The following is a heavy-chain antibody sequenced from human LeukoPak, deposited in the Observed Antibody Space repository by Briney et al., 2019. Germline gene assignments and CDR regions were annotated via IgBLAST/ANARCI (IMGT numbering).Heavy chain of an antibody. CDR3: ARLKKKYSSSWSHYYYMDV. V-gene: IGHV4-34*01. J-gene: IGHJ6*03. CDR1: GGSFSGYY. D-gene: IGHD6-13*01. CDR2: INHSGST. Sequence: PSETLSLTCAVYGGSFSGYYWSWIRQPPGKGLEWIGEINHSGSTNYNPSLKSRVTISVDTSKNQFSLKLSSVTAADTAVYYCARLKKKYSSSWSHYYYMDVWGKGTTVTISS.